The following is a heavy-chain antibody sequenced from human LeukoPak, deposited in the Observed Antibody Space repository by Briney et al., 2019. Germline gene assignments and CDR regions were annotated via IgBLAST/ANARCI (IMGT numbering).Heavy chain of an antibody. J-gene: IGHJ5*02. V-gene: IGHV1-18*04. CDR2: ISAYNGNT. D-gene: IGHD3-3*01. Sequence: ASVKVSCKASGNTFTSHYLHWVRQAPGQGLEWMGWISAYNGNTNYAQKLQGRVTMTTDTSTSTAYMELRSLRSDDTAVYYCARDPNDFWSGYYYGNWFDPWGQGTLVTVSS. CDR3: ARDPNDFWSGYYYGNWFDP. CDR1: GNTFTSHY.